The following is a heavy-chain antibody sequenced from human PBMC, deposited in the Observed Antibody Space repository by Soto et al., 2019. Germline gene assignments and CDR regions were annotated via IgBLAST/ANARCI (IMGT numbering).Heavy chain of an antibody. J-gene: IGHJ6*02. Sequence: PGGSLRLSCAASGFTFSSYGMHWVRQAPGKGLEWVAVIWYDGSNKYYADSVKGRFTISRDNSKNTLYLQMNSLRAEDTAVYYCARDFRVYAMVGYGFYGMDVWGQETTVTVSS. D-gene: IGHD5-18*01. CDR2: IWYDGSNK. CDR3: ARDFRVYAMVGYGFYGMDV. CDR1: GFTFSSYG. V-gene: IGHV3-33*01.